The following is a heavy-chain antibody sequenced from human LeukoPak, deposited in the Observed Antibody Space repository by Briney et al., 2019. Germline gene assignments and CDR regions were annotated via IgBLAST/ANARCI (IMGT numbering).Heavy chain of an antibody. J-gene: IGHJ6*02. V-gene: IGHV1-46*01. Sequence: ASVKVSCKASGYTFTSYYMHWVRQAPGQGLEWMAIINPSGGSTSYAQKFQGRVTMTRDMSTSTVYMELSSLRSEDTAVYYCARGGRGGENVLRYFDWLKEDYYYYGMDVWGHGTTVTVSS. CDR2: INPSGGST. D-gene: IGHD3-9*01. CDR3: ARGGRGGENVLRYFDWLKEDYYYYGMDV. CDR1: GYTFTSYY.